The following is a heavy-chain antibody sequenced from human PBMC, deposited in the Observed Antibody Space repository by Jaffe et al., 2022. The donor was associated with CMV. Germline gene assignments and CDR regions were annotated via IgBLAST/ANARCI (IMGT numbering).Heavy chain of an antibody. CDR2: ISGSGGST. CDR1: GFTFSSYA. V-gene: IGHV3-23*01. J-gene: IGHJ2*01. CDR3: AKDFIVVVPAAIIWYFDL. D-gene: IGHD2-2*01. Sequence: EVQLLESGGGLVQPGGSLRLSCAASGFTFSSYAMSWVRQAPGKGLEWVSAISGSGGSTYYADSVKGRFTISRDNSKNTLYLQMNSLRAEDTAVYYCAKDFIVVVPAAIIWYFDLWGRGTLVTVSS.